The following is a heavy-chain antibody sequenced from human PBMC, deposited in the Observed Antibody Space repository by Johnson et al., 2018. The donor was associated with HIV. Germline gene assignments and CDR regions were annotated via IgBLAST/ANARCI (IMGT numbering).Heavy chain of an antibody. CDR2: ISSSGSTI. V-gene: IGHV3-11*04. D-gene: IGHD3-3*01. CDR1: GFTFSDYY. Sequence: VQLLESGGGLVQPGGSLRLSCVVSGFTFSDYYMSWIRQAPGKGLEWVSYISSSGSTIYYADSVKGRFTISRDNAKNTLYLQMNSLRAEDTAVYYCARSYYDFAPIGPAFNLWGQGTMVTVSS. J-gene: IGHJ3*01. CDR3: ARSYYDFAPIGPAFNL.